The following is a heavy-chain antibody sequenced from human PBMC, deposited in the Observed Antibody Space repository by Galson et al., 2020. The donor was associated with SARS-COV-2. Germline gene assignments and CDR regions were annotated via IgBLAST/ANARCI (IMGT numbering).Heavy chain of an antibody. CDR2: IRQDGTEK. Sequence: GESLKISCVASEFTFSNYWMSWVRQAPGKGLEWVANIRQDGTEKHYVDPVKGRFTISRDNAKNSLFLEMINLRAEDTAVYYCARRMAESATGGYFDNWGQGTLVTGSS. J-gene: IGHJ4*02. D-gene: IGHD6-13*01. V-gene: IGHV3-7*05. CDR3: ARRMAESATGGYFDN. CDR1: EFTFSNYW.